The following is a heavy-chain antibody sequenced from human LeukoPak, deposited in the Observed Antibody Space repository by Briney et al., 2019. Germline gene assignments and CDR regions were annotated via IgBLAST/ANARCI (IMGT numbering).Heavy chain of an antibody. CDR3: ARGENYGSGSYYNPWGGYYYYYMDV. D-gene: IGHD3-10*01. CDR1: GYTFTSYY. J-gene: IGHJ6*03. CDR2: INPSGGST. V-gene: IGHV1-46*01. Sequence: ASVKVSCKASGYTFTSYYMHWVRQAPGQGLEWMGIINPSGGSTSYAQKFQGRVTMTRNTSISTAYMELSSLRSEDTAVYYCARGENYGSGSYYNPWGGYYYYYMDVWGKGTTVTISS.